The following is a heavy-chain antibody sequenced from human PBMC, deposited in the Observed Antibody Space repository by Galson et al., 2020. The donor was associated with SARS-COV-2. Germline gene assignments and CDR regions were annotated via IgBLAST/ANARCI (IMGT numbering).Heavy chain of an antibody. J-gene: IGHJ6*02. CDR2: IWYDGSNK. CDR3: ARDWWFYGDSSGYYSPYCYYGMDV. CDR1: GFTFSSYG. V-gene: IGHV3-33*01. Sequence: GGSLRLSCAASGFTFSSYGMHWVRQAPGKGLEWVAVIWYDGSNKYHADSVKGRFTISRDNSKNTLYLQMNSLRAEDTAVYYCARDWWFYGDSSGYYSPYCYYGMDVWGQGTTVTVSS. D-gene: IGHD3-22*01.